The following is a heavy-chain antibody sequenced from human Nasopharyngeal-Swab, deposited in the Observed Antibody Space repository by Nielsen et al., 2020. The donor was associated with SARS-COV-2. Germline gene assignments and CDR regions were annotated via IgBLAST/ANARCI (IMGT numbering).Heavy chain of an antibody. D-gene: IGHD6-19*01. CDR3: ARDLHMAGGMDV. CDR1: GFTFSSYA. J-gene: IGHJ6*02. V-gene: IGHV3-23*01. Sequence: GESLKISCAASGFTFSSYAMSWVRQAPGKGLEWVSGISGSSTYYADSVKGRFTISRDNSKNTLYLQMNSLRAEDTAVYYCARDLHMAGGMDVWGQGTTVTVSS. CDR2: ISGSST.